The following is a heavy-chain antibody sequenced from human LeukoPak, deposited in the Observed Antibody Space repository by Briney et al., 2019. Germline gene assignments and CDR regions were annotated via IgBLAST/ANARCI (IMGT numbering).Heavy chain of an antibody. CDR3: ARLLDNDRSGDPDTFDM. CDR1: GGSISRHF. CDR2: IHYSGRT. D-gene: IGHD3-22*01. Sequence: SETLSLTCSVSGGSISRHFWSWIRQPPGKGLEWIAFIHYSGRTKYNPSLQSRVTISIDTSENNFSLRLTSVTAADTAVYYCARLLDNDRSGDPDTFDMWGQGTVVSVSS. J-gene: IGHJ3*02. V-gene: IGHV4-59*11.